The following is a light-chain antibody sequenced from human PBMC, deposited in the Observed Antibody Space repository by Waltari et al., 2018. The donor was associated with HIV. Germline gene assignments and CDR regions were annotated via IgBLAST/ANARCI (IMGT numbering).Light chain of an antibody. Sequence: SYVLTQPPSVSVAPGKTARIPCEGNNIGSKNVHWYQQKAGQAPVLVISDDSDRPSGIPERFSGSNSGIAATLTISRVEAGDEADYYCQVWDGDSDHWVVGEGTELTVL. CDR1: NIGSKN. CDR3: QVWDGDSDHWV. J-gene: IGLJ3*02. V-gene: IGLV3-21*04. CDR2: DDS.